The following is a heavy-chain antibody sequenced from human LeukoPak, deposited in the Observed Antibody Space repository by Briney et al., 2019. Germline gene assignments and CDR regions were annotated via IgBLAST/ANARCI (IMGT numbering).Heavy chain of an antibody. Sequence: SETLSLTCTVSGGSISSYYWSWIRQPPGKGLEWIGYIYYSGSTNYNPSLKSRVTISVDTSKNQFSLKLSSVTAADTAVYYCARDLGMTTHSYYYGMDVWGQGTTVTVSS. J-gene: IGHJ6*02. D-gene: IGHD3-16*01. V-gene: IGHV4-59*01. CDR3: ARDLGMTTHSYYYGMDV. CDR1: GGSISSYY. CDR2: IYYSGST.